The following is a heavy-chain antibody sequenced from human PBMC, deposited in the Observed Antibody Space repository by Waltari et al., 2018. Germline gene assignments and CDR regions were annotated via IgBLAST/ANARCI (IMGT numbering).Heavy chain of an antibody. CDR1: DVSFSGIY. CDR2: INYSGST. CDR3: ARHGRIRAVALRDY. D-gene: IGHD2-15*01. J-gene: IGHJ4*02. V-gene: IGHV4-34*01. Sequence: QVQLQQWGAGLMKPSATLSLTCAVCDVSFSGIYWTWVRQPPGKGLECIGEINYSGSTNYISSLNPRVSISLDTSKNQCSLKLTSVTAAYTALYYCARHGRIRAVALRDYWGQGTLVTVSS.